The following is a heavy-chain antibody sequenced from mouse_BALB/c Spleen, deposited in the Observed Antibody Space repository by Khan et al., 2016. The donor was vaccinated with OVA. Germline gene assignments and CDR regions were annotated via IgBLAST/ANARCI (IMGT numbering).Heavy chain of an antibody. V-gene: IGHV14-3*02. CDR1: GFNIKDTY. J-gene: IGHJ4*01. Sequence: VQLQQSGAALVKPGASVRLSCTGSGFNIKDTYTHWVKQRPEQGLKWIGRIDPANGNVKYDPKFQGQATMTAATSSNTAYLHLSSLTSEDSAVYYCASGDSYGMDYWGQATSVTVSS. D-gene: IGHD2-13*01. CDR3: ASGDSYGMDY. CDR2: IDPANGNV.